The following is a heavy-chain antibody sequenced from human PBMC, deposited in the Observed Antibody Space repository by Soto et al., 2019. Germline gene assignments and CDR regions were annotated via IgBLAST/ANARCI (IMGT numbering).Heavy chain of an antibody. CDR3: AKDTSSSPYYMDV. D-gene: IGHD2-2*01. CDR2: ITGSTGTT. Sequence: GGSLRLSCAASGFTFSNFAMSWVRHAPGKGQEWVSEITGSTGTTYYADSVKGRFIISRDNSKNTLHLQMNSLRAEDTAVYYCAKDTSSSPYYMDVWGKGTTVTVSS. CDR1: GFTFSNFA. J-gene: IGHJ6*03. V-gene: IGHV3-23*01.